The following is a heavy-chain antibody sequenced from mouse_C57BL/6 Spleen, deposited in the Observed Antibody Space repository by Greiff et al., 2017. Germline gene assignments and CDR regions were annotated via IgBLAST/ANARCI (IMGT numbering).Heavy chain of an antibody. D-gene: IGHD1-1*01. J-gene: IGHJ4*01. V-gene: IGHV6-6*01. Sequence: EVMLVESGGGLVQPGGSMKLSCAASGFTFSDAWMDWVRQSPEKGLEWVAAIRNKANNHATYYAESVKGRFTISRDDSKSSVYLHMNSLRAEDTGIYYGTRAFDGSRYGGAIDWWGQRPSVPVSS. CDR1: GFTFSDAW. CDR3: TRAFDGSRYGGAIDW. CDR2: IRNKANNHAT.